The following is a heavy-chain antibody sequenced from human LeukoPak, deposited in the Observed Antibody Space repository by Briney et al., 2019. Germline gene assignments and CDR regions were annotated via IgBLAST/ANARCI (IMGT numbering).Heavy chain of an antibody. D-gene: IGHD3-22*01. Sequence: GGSLRLSCAASGFTFSSYEMNWVRQAPGKGLEWVSYISSSGSTIYYADSVKGRFTISRDNAKSSLYLQMNSLRAEDTAVYYCARDSEAYDSSGYYLDYYYYYYMDVWGKGTTVTISS. CDR3: ARDSEAYDSSGYYLDYYYYYYMDV. J-gene: IGHJ6*03. CDR2: ISSSGSTI. CDR1: GFTFSSYE. V-gene: IGHV3-48*03.